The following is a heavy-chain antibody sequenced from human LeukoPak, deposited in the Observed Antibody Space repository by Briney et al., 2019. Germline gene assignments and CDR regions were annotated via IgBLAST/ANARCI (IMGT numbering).Heavy chain of an antibody. J-gene: IGHJ4*02. Sequence: GGSLRLSCAASGFTFSSYAMHWVRQAPGKGLEWVAVISYDGRNKYYADSVKGRFTISRDNSKNTLYLQMNSLRAEDTAVYYCARDDGWLHTGGPFFDYWGQGTLVTVSS. D-gene: IGHD5-24*01. CDR2: ISYDGRNK. V-gene: IGHV3-30*04. CDR1: GFTFSSYA. CDR3: ARDDGWLHTGGPFFDY.